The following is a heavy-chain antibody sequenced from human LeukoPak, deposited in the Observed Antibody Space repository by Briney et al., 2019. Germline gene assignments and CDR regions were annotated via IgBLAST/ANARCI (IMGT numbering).Heavy chain of an antibody. D-gene: IGHD6-13*01. Sequence: PSETLSLTCTVSGGSISSSSYYWGWIRQPPGKGLEWIGSIYYSGSTYYNPSLKSRVTISVDTSKNQFSLKLSSVTAADTAVYYCARTSLQQPRDWFDPWGQGTLVTVSS. CDR2: IYYSGST. J-gene: IGHJ5*02. CDR3: ARTSLQQPRDWFDP. V-gene: IGHV4-39*01. CDR1: GGSISSSSYY.